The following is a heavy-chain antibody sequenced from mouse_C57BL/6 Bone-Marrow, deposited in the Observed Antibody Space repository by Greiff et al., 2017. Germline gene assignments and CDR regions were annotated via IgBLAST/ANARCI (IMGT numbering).Heavy chain of an antibody. D-gene: IGHD2-3*01. CDR3: ASGDGYYPAWFAY. J-gene: IGHJ3*01. CDR2: ISYDGSN. CDR1: GYSITSGYY. Sequence: QSGPGLVKPSQSLSLTCSVTGYSITSGYYWNWIRQFPGNKLEWMGYISYDGSNNYNPSLKNRISITRDTSKNQFFLKLNSVTTEDTATYYCASGDGYYPAWFAYWGQGTLVTVSA. V-gene: IGHV3-6*01.